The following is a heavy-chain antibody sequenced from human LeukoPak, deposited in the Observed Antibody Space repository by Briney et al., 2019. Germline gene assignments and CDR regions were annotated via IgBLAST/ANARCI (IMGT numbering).Heavy chain of an antibody. D-gene: IGHD2-2*01. CDR2: ISWNSGSI. J-gene: IGHJ4*02. CDR1: GFTFDDYA. CDR3: AKSAIQGGNYFDY. V-gene: IGHV3-9*01. Sequence: GGSLRLSCAASGFTFDDYAMHWVRQAPGKGLEWVSGISWNSGSIGYADSVKGRFTISRDNAKNSLYLQMNSLRAEDTALYYCAKSAIQGGNYFDYWGQGTQVTVSS.